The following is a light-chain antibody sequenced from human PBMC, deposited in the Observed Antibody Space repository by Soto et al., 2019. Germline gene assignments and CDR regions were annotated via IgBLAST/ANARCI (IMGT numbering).Light chain of an antibody. J-gene: IGLJ1*01. CDR2: AVT. Sequence: QSVLTQPRSVSGSPGQSVTISCTGTSSDVGGYNYVSWYQQHPGKAPKLMIYAVTERPSGVPDRFSGSKSGNTASLTISGLQAEDEADYYCSSYTTSSALQVFGTGTKVTVL. CDR3: SSYTTSSALQV. CDR1: SSDVGGYNY. V-gene: IGLV2-11*01.